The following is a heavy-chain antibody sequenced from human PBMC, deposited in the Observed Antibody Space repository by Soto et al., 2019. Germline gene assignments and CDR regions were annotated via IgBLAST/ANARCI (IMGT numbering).Heavy chain of an antibody. D-gene: IGHD5-18*01. V-gene: IGHV1-8*01. Sequence: ASVKVSCKASGYTFTSYDINWVRQATGQGLEWMGWMNPNSGNTGYAQKFQGRVTMTRNTPISTAYMELSSLRSEDTAVYYCASTEDFTNRYSYGSDAFDIWGQGTMVTVSS. CDR3: ASTEDFTNRYSYGSDAFDI. CDR1: GYTFTSYD. J-gene: IGHJ3*02. CDR2: MNPNSGNT.